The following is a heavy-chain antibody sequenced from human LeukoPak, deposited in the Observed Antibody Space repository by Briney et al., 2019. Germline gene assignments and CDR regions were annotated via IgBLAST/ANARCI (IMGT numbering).Heavy chain of an antibody. V-gene: IGHV4-61*01. CDR2: IYYSGST. J-gene: IGHJ4*02. D-gene: IGHD3-9*01. CDR3: ARRPRNDILTGTPFDY. Sequence: SETLSLTCTVSGGSVSSGSYYWSWIRQPPGKGLEWIVYIYYSGSTNYNPSLKSRVTISVDTSKNQFSLKLRSVTAADTAVYYCARRPRNDILTGTPFDYWGQGILVTVSS. CDR1: GGSVSSGSYY.